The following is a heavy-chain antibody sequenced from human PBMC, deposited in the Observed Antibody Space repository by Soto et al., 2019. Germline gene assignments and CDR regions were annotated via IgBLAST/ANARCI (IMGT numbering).Heavy chain of an antibody. CDR2: ISGSGGST. D-gene: IGHD2-15*01. J-gene: IGHJ4*02. V-gene: IGHV3-23*01. Sequence: HPGGSLRLSFAASGFTFSSYAMSWVRQAPGKGLEWVSAISGSGGSTYYADSVKGRFTISRDNSKNTLYLQMNSLRAEDTAVYYCACIVVVVAATPFWGQGTLVTVSS. CDR3: ACIVVVVAATPF. CDR1: GFTFSSYA.